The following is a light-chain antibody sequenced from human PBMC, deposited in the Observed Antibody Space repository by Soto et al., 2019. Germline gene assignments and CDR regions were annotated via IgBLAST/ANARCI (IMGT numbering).Light chain of an antibody. J-gene: IGKJ4*01. V-gene: IGKV1-9*01. CDR3: QQLSTYPST. Sequence: XSXXAXVLYRVXITFRASQGIDTSLAWYQQKPGEAPKLLIFAASTLQSGVPSRFSGSGSGTDFTLTISSLQAEDFATYYCQQLSTYPSTFGGGTKVDI. CDR1: QGIDTS. CDR2: AAS.